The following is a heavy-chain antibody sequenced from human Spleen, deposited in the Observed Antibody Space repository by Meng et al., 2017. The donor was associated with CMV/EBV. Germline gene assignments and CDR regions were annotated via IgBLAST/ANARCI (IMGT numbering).Heavy chain of an antibody. D-gene: IGHD6-25*01. V-gene: IGHV1-18*01. CDR3: ARGAAAPYWYFDL. CDR1: GGTFSSYG. Sequence: KASGGTFSSYGISWVRQAPGQGLEWMGWISAYNGNTNYAQKLQGRVTMTTDTSTSTAYMELRSLRSDDTAVYYCARGAAAPYWYFDLWGRGTLVTVSS. J-gene: IGHJ2*01. CDR2: ISAYNGNT.